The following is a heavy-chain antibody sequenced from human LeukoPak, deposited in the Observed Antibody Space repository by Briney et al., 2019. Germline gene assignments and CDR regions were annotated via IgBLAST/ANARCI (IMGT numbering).Heavy chain of an antibody. CDR1: GFTFSSYE. J-gene: IGHJ4*02. V-gene: IGHV3-48*03. D-gene: IGHD3-10*01. CDR2: ISSSGSTI. CDR3: ARETPLTYYYGSGSYVDY. Sequence: GGSLRLSCVASGFTFSSYEMNWVRQAPGKGLEWVSYISSSGSTIYYADSVKGRFTISRDNAKNSLYLQMNSLRAEDTAVYYCARETPLTYYYGSGSYVDYWGQGTLVTVSS.